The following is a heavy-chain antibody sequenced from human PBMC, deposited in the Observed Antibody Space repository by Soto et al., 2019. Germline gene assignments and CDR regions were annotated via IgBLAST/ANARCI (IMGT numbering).Heavy chain of an antibody. V-gene: IGHV3-9*01. J-gene: IGHJ6*02. D-gene: IGHD6-19*01. Sequence: PGGSLRLSCAASGFTFDDYAMHWVRQAPGKGLEWVSGISWNSGSIGYADSVKGRFTISRDNAKNSLYLQMNSLRAGDTAVYYCASSRAVAGNGMDVWGQGTTVTVSS. CDR2: ISWNSGSI. CDR1: GFTFDDYA. CDR3: ASSRAVAGNGMDV.